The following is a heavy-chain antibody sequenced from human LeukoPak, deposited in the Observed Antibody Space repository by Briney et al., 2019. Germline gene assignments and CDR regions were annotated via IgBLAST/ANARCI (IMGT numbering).Heavy chain of an antibody. CDR1: GYTFTNYY. Sequence: GESLKISCKGSGYTFTNYYIGWVRQTPGKGLEWMGIISPGDSDARYSPSFQGQVTISADKSISTAYLRWSSLKASDTAMYYCARRYCSSTSCNPYFFDYWGQGTLVTVSS. D-gene: IGHD2-2*01. CDR2: ISPGDSDA. J-gene: IGHJ4*02. CDR3: ARRYCSSTSCNPYFFDY. V-gene: IGHV5-51*01.